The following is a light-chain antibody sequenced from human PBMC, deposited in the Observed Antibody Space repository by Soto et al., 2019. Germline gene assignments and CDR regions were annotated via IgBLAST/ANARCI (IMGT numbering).Light chain of an antibody. CDR3: CSYAGSNTCA. V-gene: IGLV2-11*01. CDR2: DVS. J-gene: IGLJ1*01. Sequence: QSALTQPRSVSGSPGQSVTISCTGTSSDVGGYKYVSWYQQHPGKAPQLMIYDVSKRPSGVPDRFSGSKSGNTASLTISGLQAEDEADYYCCSYAGSNTCAFGTGTKLTVL. CDR1: SSDVGGYKY.